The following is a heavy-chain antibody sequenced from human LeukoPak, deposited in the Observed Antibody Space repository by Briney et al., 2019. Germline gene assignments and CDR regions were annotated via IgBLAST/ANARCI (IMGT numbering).Heavy chain of an antibody. Sequence: SETVSLTCTVSGGSTNTYCWSWIRQPAKEGLEWIGRIYPSGGTYYNPSLKSRVTISIDKSKHPFSLRLTSVTAADPAVYYCARDRSGYSEYYFDYWGQGSLVTVSS. J-gene: IGHJ4*02. D-gene: IGHD5-12*01. CDR1: GGSTNTYC. CDR2: IYPSGGT. V-gene: IGHV4-4*07. CDR3: ARDRSGYSEYYFDY.